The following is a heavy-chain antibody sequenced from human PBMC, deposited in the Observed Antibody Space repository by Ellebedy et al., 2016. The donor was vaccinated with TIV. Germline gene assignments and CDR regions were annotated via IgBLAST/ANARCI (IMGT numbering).Heavy chain of an antibody. CDR2: IYYSGST. D-gene: IGHD3-10*01. CDR1: GGSIGSYY. CDR3: ARERTVVRGPTERRVWFDP. J-gene: IGHJ5*02. Sequence: MPSETLSLTCTVPGGSIGSYYWSWIRQPPGKGLEWIGYIYYSGSTNYNPSLKSRVTISVDTSKNQFSLKLSSVTAADTAVYYCARERTVVRGPTERRVWFDPWGQGTLVTVSS. V-gene: IGHV4-59*01.